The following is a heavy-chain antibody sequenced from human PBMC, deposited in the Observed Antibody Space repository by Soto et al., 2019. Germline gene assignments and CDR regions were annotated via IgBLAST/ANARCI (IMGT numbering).Heavy chain of an antibody. J-gene: IGHJ4*02. CDR2: IYSGGNP. CDR1: GFSVGGHY. Sequence: EERLVQAGGGLVQPEGSLRLSCAASGFSVGGHYMSWVRQAPGKGLELVSLIYSGGNPFYADSMKGRFTLSRDNSNNMLYLQMDSLRAEDTAVYYCARGPNSDCWGQGTLVIVSS. D-gene: IGHD2-21*01. CDR3: ARGPNSDC. V-gene: IGHV3-53*01.